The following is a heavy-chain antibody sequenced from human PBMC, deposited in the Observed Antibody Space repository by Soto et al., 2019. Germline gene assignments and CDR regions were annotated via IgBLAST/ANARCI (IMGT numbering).Heavy chain of an antibody. D-gene: IGHD6-19*01. Sequence: GGSLRLSYAASGFTFSSYAMSWVRQAPGKGLEWVSAISGSGGSTYYAYSVKGRFTISRDNSKNTLYLQMNSLRAEDTAVYYCAKDLPSIAVAGTRVAMDVWGQGTTVTVSS. V-gene: IGHV3-23*01. CDR1: GFTFSSYA. CDR2: ISGSGGST. CDR3: AKDLPSIAVAGTRVAMDV. J-gene: IGHJ6*02.